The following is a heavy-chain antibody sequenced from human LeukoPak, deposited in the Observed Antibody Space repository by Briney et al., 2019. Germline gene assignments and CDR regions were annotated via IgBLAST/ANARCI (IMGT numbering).Heavy chain of an antibody. CDR1: GGSISSSSYY. CDR3: ASTVDYYDSSGITY. Sequence: PSETLSLTCTVSGGSISSSSYYWGWIRQPPGKGLEWIGSIYYSGSTYYKTSLKSRVTISVDTSKNQFSLKLSSVTAADTAVYYCASTVDYYDSSGITYWGQGTLVTVSS. CDR2: IYYSGST. D-gene: IGHD3-22*01. V-gene: IGHV4-39*07. J-gene: IGHJ4*02.